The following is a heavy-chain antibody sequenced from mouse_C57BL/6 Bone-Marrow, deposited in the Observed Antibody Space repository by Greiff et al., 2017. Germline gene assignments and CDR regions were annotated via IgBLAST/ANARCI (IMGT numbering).Heavy chain of an antibody. CDR2: IDPENGDT. Sequence: EVQLQQSGAELARPGASVKLSCTASGFNITDDYMHWVKQRPEQGLEWIGWIDPENGDTEYASKFQGKATITADKSSNTAYLQLSSLTSEDAAVYYCTTDGGYWGQGTTLTVSS. CDR1: GFNITDDY. V-gene: IGHV14-4*01. J-gene: IGHJ2*01. CDR3: TTDGGY.